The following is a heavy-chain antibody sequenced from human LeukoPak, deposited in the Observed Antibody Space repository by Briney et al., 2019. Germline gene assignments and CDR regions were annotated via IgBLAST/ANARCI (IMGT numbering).Heavy chain of an antibody. D-gene: IGHD6-13*01. V-gene: IGHV3-23*01. CDR2: ISGSGGST. CDR3: AKSGSSWYLYYYYGMDV. J-gene: IGHJ6*02. CDR1: GLTVSSYY. Sequence: GGSLRLSCAASGLTVSSYYMNWVRQAPGKGLEWVSAISGSGGSTYYADSVKGRFTISRDNSKNTLYLQMNSLRAEDTAVYYCAKSGSSWYLYYYYGMDVWGQGTTVTVSS.